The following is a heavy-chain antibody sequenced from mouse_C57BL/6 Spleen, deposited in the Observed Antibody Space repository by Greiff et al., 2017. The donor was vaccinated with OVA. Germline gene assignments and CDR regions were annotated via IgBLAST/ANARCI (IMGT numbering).Heavy chain of an antibody. CDR2: ISSGGSYT. CDR1: GFTFSSYG. J-gene: IGHJ3*01. D-gene: IGHD2-4*01. Sequence: EVKLVESGGDLVKPGGSLKLSCAASGFTFSSYGMSWVRQTPDKRLEWVATISSGGSYTYYPDSVKGRFTISRDNAKNTLYLQMSSLKSEDTAMYYCARNYDYDRRVFAYWGQGTLVTVSA. CDR3: ARNYDYDRRVFAY. V-gene: IGHV5-6*02.